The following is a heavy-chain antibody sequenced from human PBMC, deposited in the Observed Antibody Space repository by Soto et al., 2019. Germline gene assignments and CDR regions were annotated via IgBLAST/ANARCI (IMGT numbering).Heavy chain of an antibody. Sequence: GGSLRLSCAASGFTFSSYGMHWVRQAPGKGLEWVAVISYDGSNKYYADSVKGRFTISRDNSKNTLYLQMNSLRAEDTAVYYCAKASRRYDSSGYLDYWGQGTLVTVYS. CDR3: AKASRRYDSSGYLDY. CDR2: ISYDGSNK. CDR1: GFTFSSYG. J-gene: IGHJ4*02. V-gene: IGHV3-30*18. D-gene: IGHD3-22*01.